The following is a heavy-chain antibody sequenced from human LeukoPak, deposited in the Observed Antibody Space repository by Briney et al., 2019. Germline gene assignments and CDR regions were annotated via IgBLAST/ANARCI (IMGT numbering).Heavy chain of an antibody. CDR3: ARAPNYDFWSGYLDY. CDR1: GGSFSGYY. CDR2: INHSGST. V-gene: IGHV4-34*01. Sequence: EPSETLSLTCAVYGGSFSGYYWSWIRQPPGKGLEWIGEINHSGSTNYNPSLKSRVTISVDTSKNHFSLKLSSVTAADTAVYYCARAPNYDFWSGYLDYWGQGTLVTVSS. J-gene: IGHJ4*02. D-gene: IGHD3-3*01.